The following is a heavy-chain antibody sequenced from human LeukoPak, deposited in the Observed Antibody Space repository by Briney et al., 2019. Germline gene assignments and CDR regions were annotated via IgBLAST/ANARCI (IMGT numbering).Heavy chain of an antibody. D-gene: IGHD3-22*01. CDR1: GGSISSYY. CDR3: ASTLKWLAFDY. J-gene: IGHJ4*02. Sequence: SETLSLTCTVSGGSISSYYWNWIRQPPGKGLEWIGSIYHSGSTYYNPSLKSRVSLSLDTSKKQFSLKMTSVTTADTAVYYCASTLKWLAFDYWGQGTLVTVSS. CDR2: IYHSGST. V-gene: IGHV4-59*01.